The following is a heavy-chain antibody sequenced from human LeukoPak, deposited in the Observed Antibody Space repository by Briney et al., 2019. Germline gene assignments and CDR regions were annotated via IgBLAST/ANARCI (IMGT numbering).Heavy chain of an antibody. D-gene: IGHD3-10*01. Sequence: ASVKVSCKASGYSFTGYYIQWVRQAPGQGLEWMGWVNPHTGTVRYAQKFQGRVTMTRDTSMNSAYIELTYLTSDDTAMYYCARSLYYYGSGEDCWGQGTLVTVSS. J-gene: IGHJ4*02. CDR3: ARSLYYYGSGEDC. V-gene: IGHV1-2*02. CDR2: VNPHTGTV. CDR1: GYSFTGYY.